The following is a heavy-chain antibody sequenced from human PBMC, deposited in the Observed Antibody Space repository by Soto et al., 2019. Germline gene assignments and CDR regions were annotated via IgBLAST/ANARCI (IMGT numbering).Heavy chain of an antibody. CDR3: ASVPSP. V-gene: IGHV4-30-2*01. CDR2: IYHSGST. D-gene: IGHD6-6*01. CDR1: GGSISSGGYS. Sequence: QLQLQESGSGLVKPSQTLSLTCAVSGGSISSGGYSWSWIRQPPGKGLEWIGYIYHSGSTYYNPSLESQVTIAVDRSRNQFSLKLSSVSAAGTAVYYCASVPSPWGQGTLVTVSS. J-gene: IGHJ5*02.